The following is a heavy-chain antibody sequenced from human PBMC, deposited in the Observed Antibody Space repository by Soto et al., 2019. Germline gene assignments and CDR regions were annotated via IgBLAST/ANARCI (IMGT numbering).Heavy chain of an antibody. CDR2: ISWDGNNK. CDR3: AKGGSSSARYFDR. D-gene: IGHD6-6*01. Sequence: QVQVVESGGGVVQPGRSLRLSCAASGFTFSSYGMHWVRQAPGKGLEWVAIISWDGNNKYYADSVKGRFTISRDSSKNTLFPRRNSLRAEDTAVYYCAKGGSSSARYFDRWGQGTLVTVSS. V-gene: IGHV3-30*18. J-gene: IGHJ5*02. CDR1: GFTFSSYG.